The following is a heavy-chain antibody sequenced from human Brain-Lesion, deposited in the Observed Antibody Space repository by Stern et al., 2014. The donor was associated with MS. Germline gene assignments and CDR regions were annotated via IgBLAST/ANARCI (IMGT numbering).Heavy chain of an antibody. Sequence: EVQLVESGGALVQPGGSLRVSCVASGFSFGYYWMSWVRQAPGKGVEWVANIKQDGSEKYYVDSVKGRFTISRDNPKKSLYLQMTSLGAEDTAVYYCARGRSSYDYFYYFDYWGQGTLVTVSS. J-gene: IGHJ4*02. CDR1: GFSFGYYW. CDR2: IKQDGSEK. V-gene: IGHV3-7*01. CDR3: ARGRSSYDYFYYFDY. D-gene: IGHD5-18*01.